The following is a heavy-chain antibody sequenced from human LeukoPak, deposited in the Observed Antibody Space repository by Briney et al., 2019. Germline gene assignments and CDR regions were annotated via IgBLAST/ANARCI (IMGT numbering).Heavy chain of an antibody. CDR1: GFTFSSYA. V-gene: IGHV3-23*01. D-gene: IGHD6-19*01. J-gene: IGHJ3*02. Sequence: GGSLRLSCAASGFTFSSYAMSRVRQAPGKGLEWVSAISGSGGSTYYADSVKGRFTISRDNSKNTLYLQMNSLRAEDTAVYYCARDRVQWLVQFDAFDIWGQGTMVTVSS. CDR3: ARDRVQWLVQFDAFDI. CDR2: ISGSGGST.